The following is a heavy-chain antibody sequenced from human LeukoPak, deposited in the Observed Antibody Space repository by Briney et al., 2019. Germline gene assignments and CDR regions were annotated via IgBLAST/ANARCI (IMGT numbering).Heavy chain of an antibody. CDR2: INHSGST. CDR3: AREAGNLPWGNWNLTPWFDP. CDR1: GGSVSSSSYY. J-gene: IGHJ5*02. V-gene: IGHV4-39*07. Sequence: SETLSLTCTVSGGSVSSSSYYWGWIRQPPGKGLEWIGEINHSGSTNYNPSLKSRVTISVDTSKNQFSLKLSSVTAADTAVYYCAREAGNLPWGNWNLTPWFDPWGQGTLVTVSP. D-gene: IGHD1-1*01.